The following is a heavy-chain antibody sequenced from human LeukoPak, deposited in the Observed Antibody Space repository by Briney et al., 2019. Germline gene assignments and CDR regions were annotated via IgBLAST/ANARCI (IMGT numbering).Heavy chain of an antibody. CDR3: ARSNHYYDSSGYFR. CDR2: ISSSSSYI. J-gene: IGHJ4*02. CDR1: GFTFSSYS. D-gene: IGHD3-22*01. V-gene: IGHV3-21*01. Sequence: GGSLRLSCAASGFTFSSYSMNWVPQAPGKGLEWVSSISSSSSYIYYADSVKGRFTISRDNAKNSLYLQMNSLRAEDTAVYYCARSNHYYDSSGYFRWGQGTLVTVSS.